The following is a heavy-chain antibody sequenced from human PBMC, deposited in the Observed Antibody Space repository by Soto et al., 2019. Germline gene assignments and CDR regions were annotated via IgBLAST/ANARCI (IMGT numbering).Heavy chain of an antibody. CDR2: ITAGGDGT. Sequence: EVQVLESGGGLVQPGGSLRLSCEASGITFSNYMMTWIRQAPGKGLEWVSTITAGGDGTYYADSVKGRFTMSRETSKNTLDLQMNSLRAEDTSVYYCAPHVYCSGGSCQYDAFAIRGQGTMVTVSS. CDR3: APHVYCSGGSCQYDAFAI. V-gene: IGHV3-23*01. J-gene: IGHJ3*02. CDR1: GITFSNYM. D-gene: IGHD2-15*01.